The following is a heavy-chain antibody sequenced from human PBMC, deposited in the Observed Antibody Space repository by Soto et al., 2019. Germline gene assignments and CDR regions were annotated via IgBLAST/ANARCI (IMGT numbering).Heavy chain of an antibody. CDR2: MNPNSGET. D-gene: IGHD2-15*01. J-gene: IGHJ5*02. CDR3: ARVAVAARPRWYNWFDP. V-gene: IGHV1-8*01. CDR1: GYTFTDYD. Sequence: QEQLVQSGAEVKKPGASVKVSCKTSGYTFTDYDINWVRQATGQGLEWIGWMNPNSGETGYAQKFQSRLTMTRSASLGTAYLELSSLRSEDTAVYYCARVAVAARPRWYNWFDPWGQGTLVTVSS.